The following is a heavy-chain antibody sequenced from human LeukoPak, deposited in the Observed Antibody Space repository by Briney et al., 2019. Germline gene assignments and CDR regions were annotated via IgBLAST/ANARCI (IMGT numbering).Heavy chain of an antibody. CDR2: INGDGSSI. J-gene: IGHJ5*02. V-gene: IGHV3-74*01. Sequence: GGSLRLSCVASGVTLSNYAMSWARQAPGKGLVWVARINGDGSSINYADSVKGRFTISRDNAKNTLYLQMNSLRVEDTAVYYCARGRGPYGWFDPWGQGTLVTVSS. D-gene: IGHD3-10*01. CDR1: GVTLSNYA. CDR3: ARGRGPYGWFDP.